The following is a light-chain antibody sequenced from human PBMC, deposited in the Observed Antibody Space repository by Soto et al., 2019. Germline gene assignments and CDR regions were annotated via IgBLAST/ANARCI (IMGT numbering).Light chain of an antibody. CDR3: QQYGSSPLT. J-gene: IGKJ4*01. CDR2: GAS. V-gene: IGKV3-20*01. CDR1: QSVSSRD. Sequence: EIVLTHSPGTLSLSPWERATLSCRASQSVSSRDLAWYQQKPGQAPRLLIYGASSRATGVPDRFSGSGSGTDFTLTISRLEPEDFAVYYCQQYGSSPLTFGGGTKVDIK.